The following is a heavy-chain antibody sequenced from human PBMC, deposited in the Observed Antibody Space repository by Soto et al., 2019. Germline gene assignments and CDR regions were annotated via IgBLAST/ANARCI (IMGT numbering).Heavy chain of an antibody. Sequence: QVQLQESGPGLVKPSQTLSLTCTVSGGSISSGGYYWSWIRQHPGKGLEWIGYIYQRGSTYYNPSLKSRVNISVDKSKNQFSLRLSSVTAADTAVYYCARGPYGDDDYWGQGTVVTVSS. CDR3: ARGPYGDDDY. J-gene: IGHJ4*02. CDR1: GGSISSGGYY. D-gene: IGHD4-17*01. CDR2: IYQRGST. V-gene: IGHV4-31*03.